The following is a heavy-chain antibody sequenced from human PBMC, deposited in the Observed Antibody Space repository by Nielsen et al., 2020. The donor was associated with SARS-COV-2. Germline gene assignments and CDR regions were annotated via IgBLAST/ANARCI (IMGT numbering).Heavy chain of an antibody. CDR3: ARINRPDYGEDAFDI. Sequence: ASVKVSCKASGYTFTGYYMHWVRQAPGQRLEWMGWINAGNGNTKYSQKFQGRVTITRDTSASTAYMELSSLRSEDTAVYYCARINRPDYGEDAFDIWGQGTMVTVSS. CDR2: INAGNGNT. D-gene: IGHD4-17*01. CDR1: GYTFTGYY. J-gene: IGHJ3*02. V-gene: IGHV1-3*01.